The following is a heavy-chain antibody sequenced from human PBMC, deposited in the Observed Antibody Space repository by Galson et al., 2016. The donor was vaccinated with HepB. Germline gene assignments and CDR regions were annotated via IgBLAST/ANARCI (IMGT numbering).Heavy chain of an antibody. J-gene: IGHJ4*02. CDR3: ARVRVDYFDY. V-gene: IGHV1-69*06. CDR2: IIPFFGTA. Sequence: VKVSCKASGDTFSRYGIGWVRQAPGRGLEWMGGIIPFFGTANYAQNFEDRVTINADKSTSTAYMELSSLRYEDTAVDYCARVRVDYFDYWGQGTLVTVST. CDR1: GDTFSRYG. D-gene: IGHD5-12*01.